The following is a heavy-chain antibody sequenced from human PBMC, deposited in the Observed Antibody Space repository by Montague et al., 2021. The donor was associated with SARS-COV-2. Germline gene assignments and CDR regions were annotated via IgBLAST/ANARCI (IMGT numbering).Heavy chain of an antibody. Sequence: SETLSLTCTVSGGSISTSNYYWGWLRQPPGKGLEWIGSCNYSGSTTYNPSLTSRVTISVDTSKNQFSLKLTSVTAADTAVYYCARDVGQRRGHLACFDAWGQGTMVTVSS. V-gene: IGHV4-39*02. D-gene: IGHD3-10*01. CDR2: CNYSGST. J-gene: IGHJ5*02. CDR3: ARDVGQRRGHLACFDA. CDR1: GGSISTSNYY.